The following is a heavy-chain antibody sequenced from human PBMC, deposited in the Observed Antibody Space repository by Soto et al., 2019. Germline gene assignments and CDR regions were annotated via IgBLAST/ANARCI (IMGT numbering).Heavy chain of an antibody. J-gene: IGHJ5*02. D-gene: IGHD1-7*01. CDR2: IYSAGSA. Sequence: GGSLRLSCAASGFTVSSYYMSWVRQAPGKGLEWVSVIYSAGSADFADSVKGRFTISRDNSKNTLYLQMNSLRAEDTAVYYCAKDIQSPPTNYEPWGQGTLVTVSS. CDR1: GFTVSSYY. CDR3: AKDIQSPPTNYEP. V-gene: IGHV3-66*01.